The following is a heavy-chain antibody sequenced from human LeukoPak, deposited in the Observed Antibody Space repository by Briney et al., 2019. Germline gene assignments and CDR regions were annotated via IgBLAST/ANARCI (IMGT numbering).Heavy chain of an antibody. CDR2: IYYSGST. CDR1: GGFISSSDYY. J-gene: IGHJ4*02. CDR3: ARDGVFHYSAGSSFDS. V-gene: IGHV4-39*07. D-gene: IGHD3-10*01. Sequence: PSETPSLTCTVSGGFISSSDYYWGWIRQPPGKGLEWIGKIYYSGSTSYNPSLDSRVTISIDTSKNRFSLKLSSVTAADTAVYYCARDGVFHYSAGSSFDSWGQGTLVTVSS.